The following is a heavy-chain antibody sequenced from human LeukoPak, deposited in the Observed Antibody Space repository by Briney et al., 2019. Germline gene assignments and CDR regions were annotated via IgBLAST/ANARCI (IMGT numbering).Heavy chain of an antibody. D-gene: IGHD2-2*01. CDR2: ISGDGGGT. CDR1: GFTFYDYA. V-gene: IGHV3-43*02. CDR3: ASIGYSSSYSDY. Sequence: GGSLRLFCAASGFTFYDYAMHWVRQAPGKGLEWVSLISGDGGGTYYADSVKGRFTISRDNSKNSLYLQMNSLRTEDTAFYYCASIGYSSSYSDYWGQGTLVTVSS. J-gene: IGHJ4*02.